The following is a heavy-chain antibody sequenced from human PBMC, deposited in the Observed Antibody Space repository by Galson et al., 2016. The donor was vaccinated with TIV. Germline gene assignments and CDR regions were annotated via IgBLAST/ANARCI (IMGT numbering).Heavy chain of an antibody. Sequence: ETLSLTCTVSGASISSGYWSWIRQPPGKGLEWIGYVYEGARSNYNPSLKSRATIPVHTSKNQSSLKLSSVTAADTAVYYFARDQGGASGYWGQGTLVTVSS. J-gene: IGHJ4*02. D-gene: IGHD3-16*01. CDR1: GASISSGY. V-gene: IGHV4-59*01. CDR3: ARDQGGASGY. CDR2: VYEGARS.